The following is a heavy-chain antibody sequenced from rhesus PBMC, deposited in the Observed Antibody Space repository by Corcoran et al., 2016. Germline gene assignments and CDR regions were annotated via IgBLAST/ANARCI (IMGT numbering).Heavy chain of an antibody. Sequence: QVTLKESGPSLVKPTQTLTLTCTFSGFSINTSGTGFGWIRPPPGKALKWLASIYWNDSKNYSTSRKSRLTISKDTSKNQVVLTMTNMDPVDTATYYCARVTIFGVVYDNRFDVWGPGVLVTVSS. V-gene: IGHV2-95*01. D-gene: IGHD3-3*01. CDR3: ARVTIFGVVYDNRFDV. CDR2: IYWNDSK. J-gene: IGHJ5-1*01. CDR1: GFSINTSGTG.